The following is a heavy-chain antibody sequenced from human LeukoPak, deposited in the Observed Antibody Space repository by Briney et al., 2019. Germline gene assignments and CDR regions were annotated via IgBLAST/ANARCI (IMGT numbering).Heavy chain of an antibody. CDR1: GFTFDDHG. Sequence: GGSLRLSCAASGFTFDDHGMSWVRQAPGKGLEWVANIKQDGSEKYYVDSVKGRFTISRDNAKNSLFLQMNTLRAEDTAVYYCARDGYYYDSTGIFDYWGQGTLVTVSS. J-gene: IGHJ4*02. V-gene: IGHV3-7*01. D-gene: IGHD3-22*01. CDR3: ARDGYYYDSTGIFDY. CDR2: IKQDGSEK.